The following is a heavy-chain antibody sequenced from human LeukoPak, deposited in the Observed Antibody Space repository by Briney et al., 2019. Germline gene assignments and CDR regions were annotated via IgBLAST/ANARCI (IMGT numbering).Heavy chain of an antibody. CDR1: GYTLTELS. J-gene: IGHJ5*02. D-gene: IGHD3-16*01. V-gene: IGHV1-69*13. CDR2: IIPIFGTA. Sequence: SVKVSCKVSGYTLTELSMHWVRQAPGKGLEWMGGIIPIFGTANYAQKFQGRVTITADESTSTAYMELSSLRSEDTAVYYCASGTWGRTETFDPWGQGTLVTVSS. CDR3: ASGTWGRTETFDP.